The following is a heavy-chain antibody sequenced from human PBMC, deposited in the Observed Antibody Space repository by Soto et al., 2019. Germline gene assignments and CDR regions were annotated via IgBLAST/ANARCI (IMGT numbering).Heavy chain of an antibody. J-gene: IGHJ3*02. CDR3: AREVGATPGAAFDI. Sequence: QVQLQESGPGLVKPSETLSLTCTVSGGSVSSGSYYWSWIRQPPGKGLEWIGYIYYSGSTNYNPSPQSRVPISVDTSKNPCSLKLSSVTAADTAVDYCAREVGATPGAAFDIWGRGTMVTVSS. CDR2: IYYSGST. V-gene: IGHV4-61*01. CDR1: GGSVSSGSYY. D-gene: IGHD1-26*01.